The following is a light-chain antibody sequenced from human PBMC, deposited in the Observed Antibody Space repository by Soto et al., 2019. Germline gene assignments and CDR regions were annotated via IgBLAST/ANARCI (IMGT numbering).Light chain of an antibody. V-gene: IGLV6-57*04. CDR2: EDN. CDR1: SGSIASNY. J-gene: IGLJ2*01. CDR3: QSYDSSTPVV. Sequence: FMLTQLHSVSESPGKTVTISCTRSSGSIASNYVQWYQQRPGSAPTTVIYEDNQRPSGVPDRFSGSIDSSSNSASLTISGLKTEDEADYYCQSYDSSTPVVFVGGTKLTVL.